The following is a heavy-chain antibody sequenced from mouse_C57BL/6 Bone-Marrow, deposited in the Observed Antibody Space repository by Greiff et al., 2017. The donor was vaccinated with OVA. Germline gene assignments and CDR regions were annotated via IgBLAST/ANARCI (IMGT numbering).Heavy chain of an antibody. D-gene: IGHD4-1*01. Sequence: EVKVVESGGGLVKPGGSLKLSCAASGFTFSDYGMHWVRQAPEKGLEWVAYISSGSSTIYYADTVKGRFTISRDNAKNTLFLRKTRLRSEETAMYYCARRGVGPPFDYWGQGTTLTVSS. J-gene: IGHJ2*01. V-gene: IGHV5-17*01. CDR3: ARRGVGPPFDY. CDR1: GFTFSDYG. CDR2: ISSGSSTI.